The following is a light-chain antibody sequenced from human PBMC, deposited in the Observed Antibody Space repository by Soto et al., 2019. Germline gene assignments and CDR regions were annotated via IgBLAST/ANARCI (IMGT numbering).Light chain of an antibody. CDR2: GAS. CDR3: QQRSNGGIT. Sequence: DIVMTQSPATLSVAPGERVTFSCRASQGVSRKLAWYQYKPGQAPRLLISGASTGATGIPARFSGSGSGTDFTLTITSLEPEDFAVYYCQQRSNGGITFGQGTRLEIK. J-gene: IGKJ5*01. CDR1: QGVSRK. V-gene: IGKV3-11*01.